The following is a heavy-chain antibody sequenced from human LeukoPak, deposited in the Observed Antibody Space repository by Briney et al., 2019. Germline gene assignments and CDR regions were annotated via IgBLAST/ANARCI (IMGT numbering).Heavy chain of an antibody. D-gene: IGHD6-13*01. CDR1: GYTFTSYG. CDR3: ARSPPGIAAAAIYLFDY. V-gene: IGHV1-18*01. CDR2: ISAYNGNT. Sequence: EASVKVSCKASGYTFTSYGISWVRQAPGQGLEWMGWISAYNGNTNYAQKLQGRVTMTTDTSTSTAYMELRSLGSDDTAVYYCARSPPGIAAAAIYLFDYWGQGTLVTVSS. J-gene: IGHJ4*02.